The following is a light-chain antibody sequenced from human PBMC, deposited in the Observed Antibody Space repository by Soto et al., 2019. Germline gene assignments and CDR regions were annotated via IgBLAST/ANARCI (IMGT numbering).Light chain of an antibody. Sequence: QSVLTQPPSVSAAPGQKVTISCSGSSSNIGNNYVSWYQQLPGTAPKLLIYDNNKRPSGIPDRFSGSKSGTSATLGINELQTGDEADYYCGTWDSSLSDVVFGGGTKLT. V-gene: IGLV1-51*01. CDR1: SSNIGNNY. J-gene: IGLJ2*01. CDR2: DNN. CDR3: GTWDSSLSDVV.